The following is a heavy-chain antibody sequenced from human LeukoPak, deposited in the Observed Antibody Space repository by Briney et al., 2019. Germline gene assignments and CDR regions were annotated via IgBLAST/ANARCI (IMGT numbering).Heavy chain of an antibody. D-gene: IGHD2-15*01. CDR2: ISSSSSYI. V-gene: IGHV3-21*01. CDR3: ARDCSGGSCYSAFDY. CDR1: GFTFSSYS. Sequence: GGSLRLSCAASGFTFSSYSMNWVRQAPGKGLEWVSSISSSSSYIYYADSVKGRFTISRDDAKNSLYLQMNSLRAEDTAVYYCARDCSGGSCYSAFDYWGQGTLVTVSS. J-gene: IGHJ4*02.